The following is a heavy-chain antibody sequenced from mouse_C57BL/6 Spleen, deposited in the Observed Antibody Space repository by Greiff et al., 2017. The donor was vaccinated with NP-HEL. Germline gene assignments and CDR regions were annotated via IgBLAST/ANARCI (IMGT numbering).Heavy chain of an antibody. V-gene: IGHV1-52*01. CDR1: GYTFTSSW. J-gene: IGHJ4*01. CDR3: AREGYDDYYAMDY. CDR2: IYPSDSET. Sequence: QVQLQQPGAELVRPGSSVKLSCKASGYTFTSSWMHWVKQRPIQGLEWIGNIYPSDSETHYNQKFKDKATLTVDKSSSTAYMQLSSLTSEDSAVYYCAREGYDDYYAMDYWGQGTSVTVSS. D-gene: IGHD2-2*01.